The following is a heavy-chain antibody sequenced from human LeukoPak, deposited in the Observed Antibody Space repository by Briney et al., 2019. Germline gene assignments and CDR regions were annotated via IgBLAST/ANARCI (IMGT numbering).Heavy chain of an antibody. D-gene: IGHD3-10*01. J-gene: IGHJ6*02. CDR1: GYTFTGYY. CDR3: ARSASMVRGVIIPSSYYYYGMDV. V-gene: IGHV1-2*02. Sequence: ASVKVSCKASGYTFTGYYMHWVRQAPGQGLEWMGWINPNSGGTNYAQKFQGRVTMTRDTSISTAYMELSRLRSDDTAVYYCARSASMVRGVIIPSSYYYYGMDVWGRGTTVTVSS. CDR2: INPNSGGT.